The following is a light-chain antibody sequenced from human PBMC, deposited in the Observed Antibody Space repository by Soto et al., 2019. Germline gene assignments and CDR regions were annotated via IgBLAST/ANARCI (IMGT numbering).Light chain of an antibody. CDR2: DAS. CDR1: QSVGNNY. V-gene: IGKV3-20*01. J-gene: IGKJ4*01. CDR3: QQYGSTPLT. Sequence: EIVLTQSPGTLSLSPGERATLSCRASQSVGNNYLVWYQQKPGQAPRFLMYDASTRATGIPDRFSGSGSGTVFTFTFISLEPEDFAVYYCQQYGSTPLTFGGGTKVNIK.